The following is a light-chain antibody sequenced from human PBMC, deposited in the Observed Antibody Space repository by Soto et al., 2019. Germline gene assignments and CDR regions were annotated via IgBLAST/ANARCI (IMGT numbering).Light chain of an antibody. J-gene: IGKJ4*01. CDR2: GAS. CDR3: QQYNNWPHT. Sequence: EIVMTQSPATLSVSPGERATLSCRASQSVNSNLAWYQQKPGQAPRLLIYGASTRATGIPARFSGSGSGTEFTRTISSLQAEDFAVYYCQQYNNWPHTCGGGTKVEIK. CDR1: QSVNSN. V-gene: IGKV3-15*01.